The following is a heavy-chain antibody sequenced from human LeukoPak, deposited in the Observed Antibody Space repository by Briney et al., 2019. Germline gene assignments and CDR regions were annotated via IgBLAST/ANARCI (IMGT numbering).Heavy chain of an antibody. Sequence: GASVKVSCKPSGYTFTGYYLHWVRQAPGQALEWMGWINPNIGATMYAQKFQGRVTMTRDTSISTAYMELNSLRSDDTAVYCCARDRVGSGWPRPFYFENWGQGTLVTVSS. CDR3: ARDRVGSGWPRPFYFEN. J-gene: IGHJ4*02. V-gene: IGHV1-2*02. CDR1: GYTFTGYY. CDR2: INPNIGAT. D-gene: IGHD6-19*01.